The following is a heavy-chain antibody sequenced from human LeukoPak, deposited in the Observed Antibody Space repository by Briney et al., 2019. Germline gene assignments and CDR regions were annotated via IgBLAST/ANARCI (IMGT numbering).Heavy chain of an antibody. CDR2: MKQDGSET. D-gene: IGHD6-19*01. J-gene: IGHJ4*02. CDR1: GFIFTNYY. V-gene: IGHV3-7*03. Sequence: GGSLRLSCAASGFIFTNYYMSWVRQAPGKGLEWVANMKQDGSETYYVDSVKGRFTISRDNAKNSLYLQMNSLRAEDTAVYYCAKGSGWYIFGLVDYWGQGTLVTVSS. CDR3: AKGSGWYIFGLVDY.